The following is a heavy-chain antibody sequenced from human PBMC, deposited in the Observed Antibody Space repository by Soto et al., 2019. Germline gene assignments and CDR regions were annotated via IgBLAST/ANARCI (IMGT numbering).Heavy chain of an antibody. CDR3: AKEKTIAAAGAFDI. CDR2: IRWNSDTI. V-gene: IGHV3-9*01. Sequence: GGSLRLSCAASGFTFDDYDMHWVRQAPGKGLEWVSGIRWNSDTIGYADSVKGRFTISRDNARNSLYLQMNSLRAEDTALYSCAKEKTIAAAGAFDIWGQGTMVTVSS. D-gene: IGHD6-13*01. CDR1: GFTFDDYD. J-gene: IGHJ3*02.